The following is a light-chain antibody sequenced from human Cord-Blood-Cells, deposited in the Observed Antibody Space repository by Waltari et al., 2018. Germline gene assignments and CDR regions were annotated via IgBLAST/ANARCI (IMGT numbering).Light chain of an antibody. CDR3: AAWDDSLSGYV. CDR2: RNK. J-gene: IGLJ1*01. CDR1: SSNIGSNY. V-gene: IGLV1-47*01. Sequence: SVLTQPPSASGTPGQRVTISCSGSSSNIGSNYVYWYQQLPGTAPKLLIYRNKQRPSGVPDRFSGSKSGTSASLAISGLRSEDEADYYCAAWDDSLSGYVFGTGTKVTVL.